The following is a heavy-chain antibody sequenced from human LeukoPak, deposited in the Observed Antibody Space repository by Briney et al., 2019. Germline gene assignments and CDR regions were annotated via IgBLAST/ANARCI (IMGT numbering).Heavy chain of an antibody. CDR2: IYTSGST. Sequence: SETLSLTCTVSGGSIGSGSYYWSWIRQPAGKGREWIGRIYTSGSTNYNPSLKSRVTISVDTSKNQFSLKLSSVTAADTAVYYCARERDDFWSGYYPNDYWGQGTLVTVSS. CDR1: GGSIGSGSYY. V-gene: IGHV4-61*02. J-gene: IGHJ4*02. CDR3: ARERDDFWSGYYPNDY. D-gene: IGHD3-3*01.